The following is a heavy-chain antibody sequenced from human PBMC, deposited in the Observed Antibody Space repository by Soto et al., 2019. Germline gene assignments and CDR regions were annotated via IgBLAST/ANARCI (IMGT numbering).Heavy chain of an antibody. V-gene: IGHV5-51*01. CDR1: GYSFTSYW. Sequence: VLLVQTGAEVKQPGASVKVSCKGSGYSFTSYWIGWVRQMPGKGLEWMGIIYPGDSDTRYSPSFQGQVTISADKSISAAYLQWSSLKASDTDMYYCARRSGNYYDNSRRGYYDMDVWGQGTTVTVSS. J-gene: IGHJ6*02. CDR3: ARRSGNYYDNSRRGYYDMDV. D-gene: IGHD3-22*01. CDR2: IYPGDSDT.